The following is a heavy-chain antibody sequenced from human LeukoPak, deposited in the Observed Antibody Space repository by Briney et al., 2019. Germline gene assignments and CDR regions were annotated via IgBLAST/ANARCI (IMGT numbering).Heavy chain of an antibody. Sequence: SETLSLTCTVSGGSISSSSYYWGWIRQPPGTGLEWIGSIYYSGSTYYNPSLKSRVTISVDTSKNQFSLKLSSVTAADTAVFYCARGGSSGFYRWGQGTLVTVSS. D-gene: IGHD1-26*01. J-gene: IGHJ5*02. CDR2: IYYSGST. V-gene: IGHV4-39*01. CDR3: ARGGSSGFYR. CDR1: GGSISSSSYY.